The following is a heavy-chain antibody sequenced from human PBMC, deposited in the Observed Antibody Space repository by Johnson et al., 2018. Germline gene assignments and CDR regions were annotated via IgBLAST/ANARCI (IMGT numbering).Heavy chain of an antibody. Sequence: QVQLVQSGGGVVQPGRSLRLSCAASGFTFKNYGMHWVRQAPGKGLEWVAVVSYDGSNKYYADSVKGRFTISRDNSKNTLYLQMNSLRAEDTAVYYCASEMGIIRANYYYYGMDVWGQGTTVTVSS. CDR3: ASEMGIIRANYYYYGMDV. J-gene: IGHJ6*02. CDR2: VSYDGSNK. V-gene: IGHV3-30*03. D-gene: IGHD3-3*01. CDR1: GFTFKNYG.